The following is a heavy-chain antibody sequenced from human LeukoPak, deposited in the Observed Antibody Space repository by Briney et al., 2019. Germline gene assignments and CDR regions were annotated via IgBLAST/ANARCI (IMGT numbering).Heavy chain of an antibody. D-gene: IGHD3-22*01. J-gene: IGHJ3*02. CDR1: GGSIRSYY. CDR3: ARDQGSSGYYYAFDI. V-gene: IGHV4-4*07. Sequence: SETLSLTCSVSGGSIRSYYWSWIRQPAGKGLEWIGRIYTSGSTNYNPSLKSRVTMSIDRSKNEFSLKLSSVTAADTAVYYCARDQGSSGYYYAFDIWAKGQWSPSLQ. CDR2: IYTSGST.